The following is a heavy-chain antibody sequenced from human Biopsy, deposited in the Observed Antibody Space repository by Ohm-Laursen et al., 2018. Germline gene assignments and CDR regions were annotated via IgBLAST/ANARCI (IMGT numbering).Heavy chain of an antibody. D-gene: IGHD3-10*01. CDR1: GGSIGGGEYY. Sequence: SQTLSLTCTVSGGSIGGGEYYWTWIRQPAGQGLEWIGRIYITGETDYNPSLKSRVTMSVDSSKKQFSLKLKSVTAADTAIYYCARAPPLIRGVVESWFDPWGQGILVTVSS. J-gene: IGHJ5*02. V-gene: IGHV4-61*02. CDR2: IYITGET. CDR3: ARAPPLIRGVVESWFDP.